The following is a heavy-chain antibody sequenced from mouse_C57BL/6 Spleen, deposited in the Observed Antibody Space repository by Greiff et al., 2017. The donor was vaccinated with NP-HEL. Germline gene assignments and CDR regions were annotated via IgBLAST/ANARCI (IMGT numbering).Heavy chain of an antibody. Sequence: QVPLQQPGAELVKPGASVKLSCKASGYTFTSYWMHWVKPRPGQGHEWIGMIHPNSGSTNYNEKFKSKATLTVDKSSSTAYMQLSSLTSEDSAVDYCARRRGSNWGDYWGQGTTLTVSS. J-gene: IGHJ2*01. CDR3: ARRRGSNWGDY. V-gene: IGHV1-64*01. D-gene: IGHD4-1*01. CDR2: IHPNSGST. CDR1: GYTFTSYW.